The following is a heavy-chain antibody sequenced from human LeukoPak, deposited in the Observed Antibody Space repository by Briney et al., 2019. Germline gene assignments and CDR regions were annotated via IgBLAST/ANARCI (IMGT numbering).Heavy chain of an antibody. CDR2: VWHDGSKT. Sequence: PGGSLRLSCAASGFTFSTCHIHWVRQAPGKGLEWVALVWHDGSKTYYADSVKGRFTVSRDNSKNTLYLQMNSLRAEDTAVYYCAKERLLVPPFVFDHWGQGTLVTVSS. CDR1: GFTFSTCH. D-gene: IGHD3-22*01. J-gene: IGHJ4*02. V-gene: IGHV3-33*06. CDR3: AKERLLVPPFVFDH.